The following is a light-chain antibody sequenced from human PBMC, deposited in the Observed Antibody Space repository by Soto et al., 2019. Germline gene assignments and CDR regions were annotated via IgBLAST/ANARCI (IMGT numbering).Light chain of an antibody. J-gene: IGKJ3*01. V-gene: IGKV1-39*01. CDR3: QQSYSTLLFT. CDR2: AAS. CDR1: QSISSY. Sequence: DLQMTQSPSSLSASVGDRVTITCRASQSISSYLNWYQQKPGKAPKLLIYAASSLQSGVPSRFSCSGPGTDFPLTISSLQPEDFATYYCQQSYSTLLFTFGPGTKVDIK.